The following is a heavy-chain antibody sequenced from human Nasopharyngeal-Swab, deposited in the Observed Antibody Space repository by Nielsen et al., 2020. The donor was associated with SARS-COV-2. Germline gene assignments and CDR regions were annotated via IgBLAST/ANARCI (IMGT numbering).Heavy chain of an antibody. CDR3: AGGMDGGWGY. CDR2: ISSSGSTI. Sequence: WIRQPPGKGLEWVSYISSSGSTIYYADSVKGRFTISRDNAKNSLYLQMNSLRAEDTAVYYCAGGMDGGWGYWGQGTLVTVSS. V-gene: IGHV3-11*04. J-gene: IGHJ4*02. D-gene: IGHD6-19*01.